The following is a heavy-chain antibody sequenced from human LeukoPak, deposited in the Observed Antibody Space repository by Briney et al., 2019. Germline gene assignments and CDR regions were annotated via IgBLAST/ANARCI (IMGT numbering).Heavy chain of an antibody. V-gene: IGHV4-4*07. J-gene: IGHJ4*02. Sequence: PSETLSLTCTVSGASISSYYWSWIRQPAGKGLEWIGRIYTSGSPSGSTNYNPSLKSRATMSVDMSKKQVSLKLTSVTAADTAVYYCARDYAGNAHDYWGQGTLVTVSS. D-gene: IGHD2-2*01. CDR1: GASISSYY. CDR3: ARDYAGNAHDY. CDR2: IYTSGSPSGST.